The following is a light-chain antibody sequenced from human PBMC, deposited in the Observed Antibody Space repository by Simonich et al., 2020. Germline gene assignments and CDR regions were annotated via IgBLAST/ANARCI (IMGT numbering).Light chain of an antibody. J-gene: IGKJ2*01. CDR2: AAS. CDR1: QSISSY. CDR3: QQSYSTPYT. V-gene: IGKV1-39*01. Sequence: DIQMTQSPSSLSASVGDSVTITCRASQSISSYLNWYQQKPGKAPKLRIYAASSFQSGVPSRFRGSGSGTDFTLTISSLQPEDFATYYCQQSYSTPYTFGQGTKLEIK.